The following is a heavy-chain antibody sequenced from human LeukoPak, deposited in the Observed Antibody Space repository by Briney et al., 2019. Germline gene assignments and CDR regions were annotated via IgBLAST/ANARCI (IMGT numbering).Heavy chain of an antibody. CDR2: INSDGSST. D-gene: IGHD3-3*01. V-gene: IGHV3-74*01. J-gene: IGHJ5*02. CDR3: ARGLRYYDFWSGPNGGFDP. Sequence: GGSLRLSCAASGFTFSSYWMHWVRQAPGKWLVWVSRINSDGSSTSYADSVKGRFTISRDNAKNTLYLQMNSMRDEDTAVYYCARGLRYYDFWSGPNGGFDPWGQGTLVTVSS. CDR1: GFTFSSYW.